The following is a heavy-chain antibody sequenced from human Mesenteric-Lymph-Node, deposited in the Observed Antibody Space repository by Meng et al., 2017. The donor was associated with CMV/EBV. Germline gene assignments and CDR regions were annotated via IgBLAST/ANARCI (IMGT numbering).Heavy chain of an antibody. CDR1: GFTFSSYW. CDR2: VHYDGTNK. Sequence: GESLKISCAASGFTFSSYWMSWVRQAPGKGLEWVAFVHYDGTNKYYADSVKGRFTISRDNSKNTLYLQMNSLKPEDTAVYYCAPSWGGSSWYFDYWGQGTLVTVSS. J-gene: IGHJ4*02. V-gene: IGHV3-30*02. CDR3: APSWGGSSWYFDY. D-gene: IGHD6-13*01.